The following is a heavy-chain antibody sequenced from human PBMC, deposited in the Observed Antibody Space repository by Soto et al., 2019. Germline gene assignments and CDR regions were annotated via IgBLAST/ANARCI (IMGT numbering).Heavy chain of an antibody. CDR2: VNKDGSDR. V-gene: IGHV3-7*04. CDR1: GFTFTGAW. Sequence: EVQLVESGGGLVQPGGSLRLTCAASGFTFTGAWMSWVRQAPGKGLEWVANVNKDGSDRYYVDSVKGRFTISRENAKNSMYLQMNSLRADDTAVYYCARGGGNFDHWGQGALVTVSS. J-gene: IGHJ4*02. CDR3: ARGGGNFDH. D-gene: IGHD3-16*01.